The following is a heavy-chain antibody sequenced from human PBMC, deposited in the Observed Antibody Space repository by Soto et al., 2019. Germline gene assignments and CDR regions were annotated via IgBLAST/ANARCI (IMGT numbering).Heavy chain of an antibody. CDR2: IYYSGST. CDR1: GGSISSYY. J-gene: IGHJ4*01. D-gene: IGHD2-15*01. CDR3: ARGYCSGGSCYSVDY. Sequence: PSETLSLTCTVSGGSISSYYWSWIRQPPGKGLEWIGYIYYSGSTNYNPSLKSRVTISVDTSKNQFSLKLSSVTAADTAVYYCARGYCSGGSCYSVDYWG. V-gene: IGHV4-59*01.